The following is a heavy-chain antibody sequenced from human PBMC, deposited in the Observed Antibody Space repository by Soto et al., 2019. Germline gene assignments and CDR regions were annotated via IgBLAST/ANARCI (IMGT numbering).Heavy chain of an antibody. CDR3: ARDRASGSFDY. D-gene: IGHD1-26*01. CDR1: GYRFTRYS. V-gene: IGHV7-4-1*01. CDR2: INPNTGKP. Sequence: ASVKVSCKGSGYRFTRYSINWLRQAPGQGFEWMGWINPNTGKPTYDQGFTGRFVFSVDTSVSTVYLQISSLKAADSAVYYCARDRASGSFDYWGQGTQVTVS. J-gene: IGHJ4*02.